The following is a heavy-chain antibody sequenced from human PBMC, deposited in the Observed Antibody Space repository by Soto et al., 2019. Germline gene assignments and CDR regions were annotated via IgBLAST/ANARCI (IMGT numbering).Heavy chain of an antibody. CDR1: GFSVSSNY. CDR2: HYSGGST. V-gene: IGHV3-53*01. D-gene: IGHD1-26*01. CDR3: ARHRHPRGTVGANSPFDP. Sequence: SGGSLRLSCATSGFSVSSNYLSWVRQAPGKGLEWVSVHYSGGSTYYADSVQGRFTISRDKSNNTLYLQMRRVSAEDTAVYFCARHRHPRGTVGANSPFDPWGQGTKVTVSS. J-gene: IGHJ5*02.